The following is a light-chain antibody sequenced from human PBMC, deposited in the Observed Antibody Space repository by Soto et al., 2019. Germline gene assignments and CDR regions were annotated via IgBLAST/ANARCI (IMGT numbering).Light chain of an antibody. CDR3: QQYGSSPET. CDR2: GAS. CDR1: QSVSSSY. Sequence: EIVLTQSPGTLSLSPGERATLSCRASQSVSSSYLAWYQQKPGQAPRLLIYGASTRATGIPDRFSGSGSGTDFTLTISRQEPEDFAVYYCQQYGSSPETFGQGTLLEIK. J-gene: IGKJ2*01. V-gene: IGKV3-20*01.